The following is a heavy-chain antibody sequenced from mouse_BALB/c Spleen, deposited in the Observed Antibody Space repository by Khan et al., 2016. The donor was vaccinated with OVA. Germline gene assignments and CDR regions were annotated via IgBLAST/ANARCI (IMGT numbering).Heavy chain of an antibody. D-gene: IGHD4-1*01. CDR3: AREASSWDVSFPY. CDR1: GYTFTNYV. V-gene: IGHV1S136*01. Sequence: VQLQQSGPELVEPGASVKMSCKASGYTFTNYVIHWVKQKPGQGLEWIGYINPDNAGTRYNEKFKGKATLTSDISSTSAYMELLSLTSVDSAVYYCAREASSWDVSFPYRGQGTLVTVSA. CDR2: INPDNAGT. J-gene: IGHJ3*01.